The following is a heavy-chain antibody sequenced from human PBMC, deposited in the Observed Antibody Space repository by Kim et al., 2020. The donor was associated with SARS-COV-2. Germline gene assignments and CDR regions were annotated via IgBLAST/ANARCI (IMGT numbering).Heavy chain of an antibody. CDR2: IYSGGST. V-gene: IGHV3-53*04. J-gene: IGHJ4*02. CDR3: ARESDGYNSH. Sequence: GGSLRLSCAASGFTVSSNYMSWVRQAPGKGLEWVSVIYSGGSTYYADSVKGRFTISRHNSKNTLYLQMNSLRAEDTAVYYCARESDGYNSHWGQGTLSPSPQ. CDR1: GFTVSSNY. D-gene: IGHD5-12*01.